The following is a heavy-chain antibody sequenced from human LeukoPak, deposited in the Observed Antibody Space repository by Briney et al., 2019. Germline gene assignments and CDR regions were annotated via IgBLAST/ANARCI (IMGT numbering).Heavy chain of an antibody. CDR2: ISYDGANK. J-gene: IGHJ4*02. CDR1: GFSFSGYA. Sequence: GRSLRLSCAASGFSFSGYAMLWVRQAPGKGLEWVAIISYDGANKYYADSVKGRFTISRDDSKNTLYLQMNSLRAEDTAVYYCARGAPPDYWGQGTLVTVSS. V-gene: IGHV3-30-3*01. CDR3: ARGAPPDY.